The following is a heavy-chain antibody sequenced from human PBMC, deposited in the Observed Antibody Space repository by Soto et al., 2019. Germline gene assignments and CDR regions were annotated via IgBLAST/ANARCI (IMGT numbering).Heavy chain of an antibody. J-gene: IGHJ4*02. CDR3: AKWSYLDY. Sequence: GGSLRLSCAASGFSFSSYAMSWVRQAPGXGLEXVXTXSXXXGXXXXADSVKGRFSISRDTSKNTLYLQMNSMRVDDTAVYYCAKWSYLDYWGQGTRVTVSS. CDR1: GFSFSSYA. D-gene: IGHD3-3*01. CDR2: XSXXXGXX. V-gene: IGHV3-23*01.